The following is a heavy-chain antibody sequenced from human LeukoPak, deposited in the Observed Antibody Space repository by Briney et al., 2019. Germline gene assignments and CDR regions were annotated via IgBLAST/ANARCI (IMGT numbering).Heavy chain of an antibody. CDR3: ARQISITMVRGVIYYYYYYMDV. J-gene: IGHJ6*03. V-gene: IGHV3-7*01. CDR2: IKQDGSEK. Sequence: PGGSLRLSCAASGFTFSSYWMSWVRQAPGKGLEWVANIKQDGSEKYYVVSVKGRFTIPRDNAKNSLYLQMNSLRAEDTAVYYCARQISITMVRGVIYYYYYYMDVWGKGTTATVSS. CDR1: GFTFSSYW. D-gene: IGHD3-10*01.